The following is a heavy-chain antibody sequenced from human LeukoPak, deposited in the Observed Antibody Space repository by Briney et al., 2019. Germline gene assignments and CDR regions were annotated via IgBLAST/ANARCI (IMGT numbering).Heavy chain of an antibody. D-gene: IGHD3-22*01. V-gene: IGHV4-59*08. CDR2: IFYSGST. Sequence: PSETLSLTCTVSGGSISGFYWSWIRQPPGKGLEWIGCIFYSGSTDYNPSLKSRVTISVDTSKNQFSLKLSSVTAADTAVYYCARHVDSSGYYYVSDAFDIWGQGTMVTVSS. J-gene: IGHJ3*02. CDR3: ARHVDSSGYYYVSDAFDI. CDR1: GGSISGFY.